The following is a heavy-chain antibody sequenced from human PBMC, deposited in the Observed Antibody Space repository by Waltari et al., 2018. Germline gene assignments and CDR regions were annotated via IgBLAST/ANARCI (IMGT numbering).Heavy chain of an antibody. CDR1: GGSISSYY. CDR3: ARAEIRLGSRYFDL. V-gene: IGHV4-59*01. D-gene: IGHD3-10*02. CDR2: IYYSGST. Sequence: QVQLQESGPGLVKPSETLSLTCTVSGGSISSYYWSWIRQPPGKGLEWIGYIYYSGSTNYNPSLKSRVTISVDTSKNQFSLKLSSVTAADTAVYYCARAEIRLGSRYFDLWGRGTLVTVSS. J-gene: IGHJ2*01.